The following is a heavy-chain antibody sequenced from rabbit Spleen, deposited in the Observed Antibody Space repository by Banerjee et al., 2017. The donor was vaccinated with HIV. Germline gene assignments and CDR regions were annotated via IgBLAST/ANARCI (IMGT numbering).Heavy chain of an antibody. V-gene: IGHV1S7*01. CDR1: GFTISNYW. J-gene: IGHJ4*01. CDR2: IDPVFGSA. Sequence: QSLEESGGRLVQPGGSLTLSCKAYGFTISNYWMSWVRQAPGKGLEWIGYIDPVFGSAYYASWVNGRFSISRENTQNTVSLQLNSLTAADTATYFCSRGGGLWGPGTLVTVS. CDR3: SRGGGL.